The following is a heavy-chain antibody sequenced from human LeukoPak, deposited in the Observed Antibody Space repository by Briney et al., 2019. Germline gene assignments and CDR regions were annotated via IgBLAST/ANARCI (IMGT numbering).Heavy chain of an antibody. D-gene: IGHD6-6*01. J-gene: IGHJ5*02. CDR2: ISSSSSTI. CDR1: GFTFSSYS. V-gene: IGHV3-48*04. Sequence: GGSLRLSCAASGFTFSSYSMNWFRQAPGKGLEWVSYISSSSSTIYYADSVKGRFTISRDNAKNSLYLQMNSLRAEDTAVYYCASSSSSSVSWFDPWGQGTLVTVSS. CDR3: ASSSSSSVSWFDP.